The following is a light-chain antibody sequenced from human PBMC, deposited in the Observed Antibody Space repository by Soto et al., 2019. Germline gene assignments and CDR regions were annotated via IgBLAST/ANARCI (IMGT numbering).Light chain of an antibody. CDR3: QQYVSSPWA. Sequence: EIVLTQSPGTLSLSPGARDTLSCRASQSVGSSHLAWYQQKAGQAPRLLIYGASRRATGIPDRFSGSGSGTDFTLTISRLEPEDFAVYYCQQYVSSPWAFGQGTKVDIK. CDR2: GAS. V-gene: IGKV3-20*01. J-gene: IGKJ1*01. CDR1: QSVGSSH.